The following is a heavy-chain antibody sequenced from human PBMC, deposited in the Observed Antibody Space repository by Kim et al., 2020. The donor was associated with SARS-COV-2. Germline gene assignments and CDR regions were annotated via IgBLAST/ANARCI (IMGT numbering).Heavy chain of an antibody. V-gene: IGHV4-61*01. J-gene: IGHJ4*02. Sequence: SETLSLTCTVSGGSVSSGSYYWSWIRQPPGKGLEWIGYIYYSGSTNYNPSLKSRVTISVDTSKNQFSLKLSSVTAADTAVYYCAREGSVAGALDYWGQGTLVTVSS. CDR3: AREGSVAGALDY. CDR2: IYYSGST. CDR1: GGSVSSGSYY. D-gene: IGHD6-19*01.